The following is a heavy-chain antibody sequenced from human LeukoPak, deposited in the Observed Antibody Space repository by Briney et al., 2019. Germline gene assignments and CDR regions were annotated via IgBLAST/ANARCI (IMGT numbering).Heavy chain of an antibody. CDR2: IYYSGST. J-gene: IGHJ4*02. V-gene: IGHV4-59*08. CDR3: ARHVRLLWFWEPEYFDY. D-gene: IGHD3-10*01. CDR1: SGSISSYY. Sequence: SETLSLTCTVSSGSISSYYWSWIRQPPGKGREWIGYIYYSGSTNYNPSLKSRVTISVDTSKNQFSLKLSSVTAADTAVYYCARHVRLLWFWEPEYFDYWGQGTLVTVSS.